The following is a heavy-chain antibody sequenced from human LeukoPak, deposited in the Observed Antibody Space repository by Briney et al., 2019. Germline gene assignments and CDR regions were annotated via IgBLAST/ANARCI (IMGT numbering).Heavy chain of an antibody. Sequence: HPGRSLRLSCAASGFTFSSYGMHWVRQAPGKGLEWVAVISYDGSNKYYADSVKGRFTISRDNSKNTLYLQMNSLRAEDTAVYYCARDLGYGDYQFDYWGQGTLVTVSS. D-gene: IGHD4-17*01. CDR2: ISYDGSNK. CDR3: ARDLGYGDYQFDY. V-gene: IGHV3-30*03. CDR1: GFTFSSYG. J-gene: IGHJ4*02.